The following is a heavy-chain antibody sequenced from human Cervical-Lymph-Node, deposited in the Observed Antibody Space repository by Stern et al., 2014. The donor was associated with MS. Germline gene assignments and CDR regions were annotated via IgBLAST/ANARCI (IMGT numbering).Heavy chain of an antibody. CDR3: ARDKMHALDY. Sequence: QVQLVQSGTEVKKPGASLIVSCKASGYTFISYGISWVRQAPGQGLEWVGWISADSGTTKYAQKFRDRITLTRDTSTGTAYMELRTLRYEDTAVYYYARDKMHALDYWGQGTLVSVSS. J-gene: IGHJ4*02. CDR2: ISADSGTT. CDR1: GYTFISYG. D-gene: IGHD2-8*01. V-gene: IGHV1-18*01.